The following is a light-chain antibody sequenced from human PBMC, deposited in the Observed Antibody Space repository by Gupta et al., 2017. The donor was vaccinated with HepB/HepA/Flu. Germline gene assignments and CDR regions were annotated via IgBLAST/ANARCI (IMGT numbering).Light chain of an antibody. J-gene: IGLJ2*01. Sequence: QSVLTQPPSASGTPGQRVTISCSGSSSNIGSNTVNWYQQLPGTAPKLLIYSNNQRPSGVPDRFSVSKSGTSASLAISGLQSEDEADYYCAAWDDSLNGPYVVFGGGTKLTVL. CDR2: SNN. CDR1: SSNIGSNT. V-gene: IGLV1-44*01. CDR3: AAWDDSLNGPYVV.